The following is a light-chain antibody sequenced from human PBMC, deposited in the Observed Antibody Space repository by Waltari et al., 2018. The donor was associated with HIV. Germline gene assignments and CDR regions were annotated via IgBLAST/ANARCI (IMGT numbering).Light chain of an antibody. V-gene: IGKV3-15*01. CDR2: DSS. CDR1: QSMNRN. J-gene: IGKJ1*01. Sequence: EVVLTQSPATLSVSPGEGATLSCRASQSMNRNLAWFQQKPGQAPRLLIYDSSIRATGIPARFSGSGSGTEFTLTISSLQSEDFAVYFCQQYNNWPRTFGQGTKVEVK. CDR3: QQYNNWPRT.